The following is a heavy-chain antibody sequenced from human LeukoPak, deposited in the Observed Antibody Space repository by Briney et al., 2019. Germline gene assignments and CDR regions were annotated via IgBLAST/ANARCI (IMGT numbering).Heavy chain of an antibody. CDR2: IKHRGST. D-gene: IGHD3-10*02. CDR3: ARSLRVRGVPDYMDV. Sequence: PSETLSLTCAVYSGSFSDYSWSWIRQSPGKGLEWIGEIKHRGSTNYNPSLKSRVTISVDTSKNQFSLKLSSVTAADTAVYYCARSLRVRGVPDYMDVWGKGTTVIISS. CDR1: SGSFSDYS. J-gene: IGHJ6*03. V-gene: IGHV4-34*01.